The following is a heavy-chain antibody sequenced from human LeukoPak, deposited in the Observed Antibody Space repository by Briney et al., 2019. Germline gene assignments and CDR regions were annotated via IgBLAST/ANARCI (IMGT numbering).Heavy chain of an antibody. CDR1: GFTFSSYA. CDR2: ISYDGSNK. CDR3: ARDGLLWFGEFYDY. J-gene: IGHJ4*02. Sequence: PGGSLRLSCAASGFTFSSYAMHWVRQAPGKGLEWVAVISYDGSNKYYGDSVKGRFTISRDNSKNTLYLQMNSLRAEDTAVYYCARDGLLWFGEFYDYWGQGTLVTVSS. D-gene: IGHD3-10*01. V-gene: IGHV3-30*01.